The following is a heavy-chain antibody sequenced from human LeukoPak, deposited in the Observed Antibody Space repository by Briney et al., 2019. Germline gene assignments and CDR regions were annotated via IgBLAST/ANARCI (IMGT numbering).Heavy chain of an antibody. CDR3: RVFAETADY. CDR2: IKQDGSEK. CDR1: GFTFSSYW. J-gene: IGHJ4*02. Sequence: TGGSLRLSCAASGFTFSSYWMNWVRQAPGKGLEWVANIKQDGSEKNYVDSVKGRFTISRDNAKTSLYLQMNSLRAEDTAVYYCRVFAETADYWGPGTLVTVSS. V-gene: IGHV3-7*01. D-gene: IGHD1-1*01.